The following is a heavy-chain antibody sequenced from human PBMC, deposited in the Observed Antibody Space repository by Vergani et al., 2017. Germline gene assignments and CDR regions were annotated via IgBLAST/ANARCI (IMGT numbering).Heavy chain of an antibody. CDR1: GFTFIGYY. D-gene: IGHD3-16*01. J-gene: IGHJ4*02. V-gene: IGHV1-2*02. CDR2: VNPNSGGT. CDR3: ARDTRGGEWSGGY. Sequence: VQLVQSGAEVKKPGASVKVSCKTSGFTFIGYYIHWVRQAPGQGLEWMGWVNPNSGGTNYAQKFQGRVTMTRDTSISTAYMELNRLKSDDTAMYYCARDTRGGEWSGGYWGQGTLVTVSS.